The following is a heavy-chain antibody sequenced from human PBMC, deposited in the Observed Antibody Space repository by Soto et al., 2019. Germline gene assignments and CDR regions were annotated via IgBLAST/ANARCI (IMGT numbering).Heavy chain of an antibody. CDR2: IYYSGST. V-gene: IGHV4-39*01. CDR3: ARRYYGSGSYYSTIDY. CDR1: GGSISSSSYY. Sequence: PSETLSLTCTVSGGSISSSSYYWGWIRQPPGKGLEWIGSIYYSGSTYYNPSLKSRVTISVDTSKNQFSLKLSSVTAADTAVYYCARRYYGSGSYYSTIDYWGQGTLVTVSS. D-gene: IGHD3-10*01. J-gene: IGHJ4*02.